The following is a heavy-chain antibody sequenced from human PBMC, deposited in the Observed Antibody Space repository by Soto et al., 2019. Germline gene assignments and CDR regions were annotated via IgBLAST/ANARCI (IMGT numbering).Heavy chain of an antibody. J-gene: IGHJ4*02. Sequence: SETLSLTCTVSGGSISSYYWSWIRQPPGKGLEWIGYIYYSGSTNYNPSLKSRVTISVDTSKNQFSLKLSSVTAADTAVYYCARASPDRMGATHYYFDYWGQGTLVTVSS. CDR2: IYYSGST. CDR3: ARASPDRMGATHYYFDY. CDR1: GGSISSYY. D-gene: IGHD1-26*01. V-gene: IGHV4-59*01.